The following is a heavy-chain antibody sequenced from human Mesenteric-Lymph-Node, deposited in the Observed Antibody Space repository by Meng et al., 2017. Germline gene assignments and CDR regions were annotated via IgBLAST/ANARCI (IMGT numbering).Heavy chain of an antibody. Sequence: SVKVSCKASGYTFTSYTISWVRQAPGQGLEWMGGIIPIFGTANYAQKFQGRVTITTDESTSTAYMELSSLRSEDTAVYYCARAGHSIDYGADRENYYYYGMDVWGQGTTVTVSS. J-gene: IGHJ6*02. CDR3: ARAGHSIDYGADRENYYYYGMDV. CDR1: GYTFTSYT. V-gene: IGHV1-69*05. CDR2: IIPIFGTA. D-gene: IGHD4-17*01.